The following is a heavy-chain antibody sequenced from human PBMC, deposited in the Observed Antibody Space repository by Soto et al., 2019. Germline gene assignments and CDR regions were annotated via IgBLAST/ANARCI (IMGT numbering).Heavy chain of an antibody. CDR3: AHAGDYDLLSFDH. Sequence: QITLKESGPPLVRPAQTLTLTCAFSGFSLTTTDMGVAWIRQPPGKALEWLALSYWDDDKRYSPSLKNRLAISQDTSRNRVVLTITNMNPEDTGTYFCAHAGDYDLLSFDHWGPGTLVTVSS. CDR2: SYWDDDK. CDR1: GFSLTTTDMG. J-gene: IGHJ4*02. V-gene: IGHV2-5*02. D-gene: IGHD4-17*01.